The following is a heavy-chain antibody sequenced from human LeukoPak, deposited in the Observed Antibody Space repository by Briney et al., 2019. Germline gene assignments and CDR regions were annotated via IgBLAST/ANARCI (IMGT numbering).Heavy chain of an antibody. Sequence: GGSLRLSCAASGFTFSSYSMNWVRQAPGKGLEWVSYISSSSSTIYYADSVKGRFTVSRDNAKNSLYLQMNSLRAEDTAVYYCARDYRPPLTYYYDSSVGPSCMDVWGKGTTVTVSS. CDR1: GFTFSSYS. J-gene: IGHJ6*03. CDR3: ARDYRPPLTYYYDSSVGPSCMDV. V-gene: IGHV3-48*04. D-gene: IGHD3-22*01. CDR2: ISSSSSTI.